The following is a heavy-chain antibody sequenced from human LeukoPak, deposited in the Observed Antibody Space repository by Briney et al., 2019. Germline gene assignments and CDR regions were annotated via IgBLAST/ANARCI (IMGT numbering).Heavy chain of an antibody. CDR2: INHSGST. V-gene: IGHV4-34*01. Sequence: PGGSLRLSCAASRFTLSNYWMSWIRQPPGKGLEWIGEINHSGSTNYNPSLKSRVTISVDTSKNQFSLKLSSVTAADTAVYYCARTTGYSSSWYSDLFDYWGQGTLVTVSS. J-gene: IGHJ4*02. D-gene: IGHD6-13*01. CDR3: ARTTGYSSSWYSDLFDY. CDR1: RFTLSNYW.